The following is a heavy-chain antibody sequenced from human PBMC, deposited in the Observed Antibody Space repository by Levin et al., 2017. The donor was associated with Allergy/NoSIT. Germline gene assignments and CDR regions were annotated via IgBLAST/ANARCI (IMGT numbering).Heavy chain of an antibody. CDR1: GFTFSSYG. D-gene: IGHD5-12*01. Sequence: GGSLRLSCAASGFTFSSYGMHWVRQAPGKGLEWVAVISYDGSNKYYADSVKGRFTISRDNSKNTLYLQMNSLRAEDTAVYYCAKDLNPLAEWLRVFDYWGQGTLVTVSS. CDR2: ISYDGSNK. CDR3: AKDLNPLAEWLRVFDY. V-gene: IGHV3-30*18. J-gene: IGHJ4*02.